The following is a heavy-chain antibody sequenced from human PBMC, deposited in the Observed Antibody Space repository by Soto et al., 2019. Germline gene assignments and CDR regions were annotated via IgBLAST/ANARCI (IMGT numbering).Heavy chain of an antibody. D-gene: IGHD2-21*02. CDR2: IHYRGTT. Sequence: QVQLQESGPGLVKPSQTLSLTCTVSGDSISSSNSYWSWIRQHPGKGLEWIGYIHYRGTTAYNPSLESRLIISEATSKSQFSLRLSSVTAADTAVYYCAREWRSGDSVPFDYWGQGTLVTVSS. J-gene: IGHJ4*02. CDR1: GDSISSSNSY. V-gene: IGHV4-31*03. CDR3: AREWRSGDSVPFDY.